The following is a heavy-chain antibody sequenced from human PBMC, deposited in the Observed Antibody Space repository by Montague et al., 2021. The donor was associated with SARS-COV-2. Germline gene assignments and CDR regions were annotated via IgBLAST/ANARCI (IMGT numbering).Heavy chain of an antibody. CDR3: ARRSIGNCSVGSCNAAFDP. Sequence: SETLSLTCTVSGGSISSYYWSWIRQPPGKGLEWIGDIYYSGSTXSXPSXXXRGPISVDTSKNQFSLKLSSVTAADTAVYYCARRSIGNCSVGSCNAAFDPWGQGTLVTVSS. J-gene: IGHJ5*02. V-gene: IGHV4-59*01. CDR1: GGSISSYY. CDR2: IYYSGST. D-gene: IGHD2-15*01.